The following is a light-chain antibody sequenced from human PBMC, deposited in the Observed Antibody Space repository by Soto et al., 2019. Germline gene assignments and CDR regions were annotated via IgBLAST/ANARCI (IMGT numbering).Light chain of an antibody. CDR1: QSINSW. Sequence: DIQMTQSPSTLSASVGDRVTITCRASQSINSWLAWYQQKPGKAPKLLIYKASSLESGVPSRFSGSGSGTEFTLTISSLQPDDFATYYCQQYNSYLVTFGGGTKVEMK. CDR3: QQYNSYLVT. V-gene: IGKV1-5*03. CDR2: KAS. J-gene: IGKJ4*01.